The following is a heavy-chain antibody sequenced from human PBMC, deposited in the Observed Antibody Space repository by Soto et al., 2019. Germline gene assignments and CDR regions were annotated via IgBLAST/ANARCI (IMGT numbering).Heavy chain of an antibody. V-gene: IGHV3-74*01. J-gene: IGHJ6*03. D-gene: IGHD1-7*01. CDR3: ARVGTGTTGYYYYYYMDV. Sequence: GGSLRLSCAASGFTFSSYWMHWVRQAPGKGLVWVSRINSDGSSTSYADSVKGRFTISSDNAKNTLYLQMNSLRAEDTAVYYCARVGTGTTGYYYYYYMDVWGKGTTVTVSS. CDR1: GFTFSSYW. CDR2: INSDGSST.